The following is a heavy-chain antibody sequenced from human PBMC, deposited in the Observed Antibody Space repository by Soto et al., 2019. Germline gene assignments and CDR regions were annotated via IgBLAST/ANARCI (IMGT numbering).Heavy chain of an antibody. CDR3: ARLWTTVNWFDP. D-gene: IGHD4-4*01. Sequence: PSETLSLTCTVSGGSISSSSYYWGWIRQPPGKGLEWIGSIYYSGSTYYNPSLKSRVTISVDTSKNQFSLKLSSVTAADTAVYYCARLWTTVNWFDPWGQGTLVTVSS. CDR1: GGSISSSSYY. CDR2: IYYSGST. J-gene: IGHJ5*02. V-gene: IGHV4-39*01.